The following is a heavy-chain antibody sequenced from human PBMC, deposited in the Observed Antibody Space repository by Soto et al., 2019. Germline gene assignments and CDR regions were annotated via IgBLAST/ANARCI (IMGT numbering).Heavy chain of an antibody. D-gene: IGHD2-15*01. CDR3: ARCYCSLGSCYTCWHFDL. Sequence: QVQLVQSGAEVKKPGASVRVSCKASGYTFTNYGISWVRHAPGQGLEWMGWVGPYNGNTDHAQNFQGRVTMTTDTSTNTAYMELGSLRPDDTALYYCARCYCSLGSCYTCWHFDLWGRGTLVTVSS. V-gene: IGHV1-18*04. CDR1: GYTFTNYG. CDR2: VGPYNGNT. J-gene: IGHJ2*01.